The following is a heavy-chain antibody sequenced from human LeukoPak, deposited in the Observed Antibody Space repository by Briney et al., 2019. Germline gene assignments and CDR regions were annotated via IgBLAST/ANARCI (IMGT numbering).Heavy chain of an antibody. J-gene: IGHJ4*02. CDR2: MNPNSGNT. V-gene: IGHV1-8*01. CDR1: GYTFTSYD. Sequence: GASVKVSCKASGYTFTSYDINWVRQATGQGLEWMGWMNPNSGNTGYAQKFQGRVTMTRNTSISTAYMELSSLRSEDMAVYYCARDFDWLLSTDYWGQGTLVTVSS. D-gene: IGHD3-9*01. CDR3: ARDFDWLLSTDY.